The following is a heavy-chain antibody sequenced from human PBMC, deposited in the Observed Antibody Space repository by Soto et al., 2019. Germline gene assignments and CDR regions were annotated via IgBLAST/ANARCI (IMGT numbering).Heavy chain of an antibody. D-gene: IGHD1-26*01. CDR3: ARGGGSDSFDY. V-gene: IGHV4-30-2*01. CDR2: INHLETT. J-gene: IGHJ4*02. Sequence: KPSETLSLTCTVSGASITFGGYSWRWIRQTPGKDLEWIGYINHLETTFYNPSFESRLTLSIDRAKNQFSLKLHSMSAADRAVYFCARGGGSDSFDYWGQGILVTVSS. CDR1: GASITFGGYS.